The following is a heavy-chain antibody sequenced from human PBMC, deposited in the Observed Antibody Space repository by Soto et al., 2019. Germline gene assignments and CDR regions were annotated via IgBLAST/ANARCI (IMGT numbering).Heavy chain of an antibody. V-gene: IGHV4-34*01. D-gene: IGHD3-10*01. J-gene: IGHJ5*02. CDR2: INHSGST. CDR1: GGSFSGFY. CDR3: ARGRQLWLDL. Sequence: SETLSLTCAVYGGSFSGFYWSWIRQSPGKGLEWIGEINHSGSTDYKPSLKSRVTISVDMSKNQFSLKLTSVAAADTAVYLCARGRQLWLDLWGQGSLVTVSS.